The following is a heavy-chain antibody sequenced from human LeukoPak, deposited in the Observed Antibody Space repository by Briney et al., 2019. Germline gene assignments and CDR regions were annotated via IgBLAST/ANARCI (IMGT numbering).Heavy chain of an antibody. Sequence: GGSLRLSCAASGFTFGGFSMNWVRQAPGKRLEWVSYISSGSSAIYYADSVKGRFTISRDNAKNSLYLQMNSLRAEDTAVYYCAKLDSYYDFWSGFYYFDCWGQGTLVTASS. D-gene: IGHD3-3*01. J-gene: IGHJ4*02. V-gene: IGHV3-48*04. CDR2: ISSGSSAI. CDR3: AKLDSYYDFWSGFYYFDC. CDR1: GFTFGGFS.